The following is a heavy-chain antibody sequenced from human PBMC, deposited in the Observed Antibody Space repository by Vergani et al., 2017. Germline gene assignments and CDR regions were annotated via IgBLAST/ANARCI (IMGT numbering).Heavy chain of an antibody. CDR1: GDSISRGVYY. J-gene: IGHJ4*02. CDR3: ARMGGYDEGDAFRIGYFDS. D-gene: IGHD3-22*01. CDR2: IYSTGST. V-gene: IGHV4-31*03. Sequence: QVQLQESGPGLLKPSQTLSLTCSVSGDSISRGVYYWNWIRQHPGKGLEWIGYIYSTGSTHHNPSLRRRINMSVDTSKNQFSLKLNSVTAADTAMYYCARMGGYDEGDAFRIGYFDSWGPGILVTVSS.